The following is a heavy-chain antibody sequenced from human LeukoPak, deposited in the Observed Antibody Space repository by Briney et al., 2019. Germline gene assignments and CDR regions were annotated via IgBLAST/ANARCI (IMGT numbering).Heavy chain of an antibody. V-gene: IGHV1-69*06. CDR1: GVTFSSYA. CDR3: ARDRTTVTTPYYYYMDV. J-gene: IGHJ6*03. D-gene: IGHD4-17*01. CDR2: IIPIFGTA. Sequence: SVKVSCKASGVTFSSYAISWVRQAPGQGLEWMGGIIPIFGTANYAQKFQGRVTITADKSTSTAYMELSSLRSEDTAVYYCARDRTTVTTPYYYYMDVWGKGTTVTVSS.